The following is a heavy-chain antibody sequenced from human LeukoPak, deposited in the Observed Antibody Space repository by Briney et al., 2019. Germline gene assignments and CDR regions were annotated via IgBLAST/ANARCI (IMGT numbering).Heavy chain of an antibody. V-gene: IGHV5-51*01. J-gene: IGHJ5*02. D-gene: IGHD2-2*01. CDR1: GYSFSSYW. CDR3: AREGGGYCSSTICFWFDP. CDR2: IYPVDSDT. Sequence: GESLKISRKGSGYSFSSYWIGWVRQMPGKGLEWMGIIYPVDSDTRYSPSFQGQVTISADKSISTAYLQWSSLKASDTAMYYCAREGGGYCSSTICFWFDPWGQGTLVTVSS.